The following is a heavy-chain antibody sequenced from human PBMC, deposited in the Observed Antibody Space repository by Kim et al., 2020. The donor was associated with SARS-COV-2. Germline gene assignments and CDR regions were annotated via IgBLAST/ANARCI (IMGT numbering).Heavy chain of an antibody. D-gene: IGHD4-17*01. CDR2: T. V-gene: IGHV4-39*02. Sequence: TYYNPSRKSRVTISVDTSKNQFSLKMTSVTAADTAVYYCARDFGDYGFDPWGQGTLVTVSS. CDR3: ARDFGDYGFDP. J-gene: IGHJ5*02.